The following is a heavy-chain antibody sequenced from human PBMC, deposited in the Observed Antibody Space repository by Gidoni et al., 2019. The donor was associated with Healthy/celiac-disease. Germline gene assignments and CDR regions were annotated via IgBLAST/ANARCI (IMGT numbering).Heavy chain of an antibody. CDR3: ASPLGPVGATSYYYGMDV. V-gene: IGHV1-69*01. J-gene: IGHJ6*02. CDR2: IIPIFGTA. Sequence: QVQLVQSGADVKKPAASVKVSCKASGGTVSSYAISWVRQAPGQGLEWMGGIIPIFGTANYAQKFQGRVTITADESTSTAYMELSSLRSEDTAVYYCASPLGPVGATSYYYGMDVWGQGTTVTVSS. D-gene: IGHD1-26*01. CDR1: GGTVSSYA.